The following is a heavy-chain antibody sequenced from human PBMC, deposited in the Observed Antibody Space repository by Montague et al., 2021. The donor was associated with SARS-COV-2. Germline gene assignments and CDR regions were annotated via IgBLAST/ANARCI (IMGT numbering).Heavy chain of an antibody. J-gene: IGHJ4*02. D-gene: IGHD3-9*01. V-gene: IGHV2-5*02. CDR1: GFSLSTSGVG. Sequence: PALVKPTQTLTLTCTFSGFSLSTSGVGVGWIRQPPGKALEWLALIYWDDDKRYSPSLKSRLTITKDTSKNQVVLTMTNMDPVDTATYYCAHSGYDILTGYLNLSDYWGQGTLVTVSS. CDR2: IYWDDDK. CDR3: AHSGYDILTGYLNLSDY.